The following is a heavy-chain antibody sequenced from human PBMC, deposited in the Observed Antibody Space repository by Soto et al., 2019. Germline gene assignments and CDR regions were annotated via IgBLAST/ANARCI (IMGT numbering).Heavy chain of an antibody. V-gene: IGHV3-30*18. CDR1: GFTFSSYG. J-gene: IGHJ6*02. Sequence: QVQLVESGGGVVQPGRSLRLSCAASGFTFSSYGMHWVRQAPGKGLEWVAVISYDGSNKYYADSVKGRLTISRDNSKNTLYLQMNSLRPEDTAVHYCAKVSRDYYYYYGIDVWGQGTTVTVSS. CDR3: AKVSRDYYYYYGIDV. CDR2: ISYDGSNK.